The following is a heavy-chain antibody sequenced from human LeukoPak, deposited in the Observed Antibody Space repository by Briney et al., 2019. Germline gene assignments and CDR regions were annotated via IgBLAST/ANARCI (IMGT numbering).Heavy chain of an antibody. CDR3: ARYGGDSDWYFDL. D-gene: IGHD4-23*01. V-gene: IGHV4-59*08. J-gene: IGHJ2*01. CDR2: WRYDVSP. CDR1: GGSITGRY. Sequence: SETLSLTCAVSGGSITGRYWSWIRQPPGKGLEWIANWRYDVSPNYTPSLESRATISLDTSKNQFSLRLTSVTAADTAVYFCARYGGDSDWYFDLWGRGTLVTVSS.